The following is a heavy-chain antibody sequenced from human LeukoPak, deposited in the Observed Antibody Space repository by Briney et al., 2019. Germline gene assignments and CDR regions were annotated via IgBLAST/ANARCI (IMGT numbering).Heavy chain of an antibody. Sequence: PGGSLRLSCAASGFTFSSYGMHWVRQAPGKGLEWVAFIRYDGSNKYYADSVKGRFTISRDNSKNTLYLQINSLRAEDTAVYYCARVANWNYGYYMDVWGKGTTVTVSS. D-gene: IGHD1-7*01. J-gene: IGHJ6*03. V-gene: IGHV3-30*02. CDR1: GFTFSSYG. CDR2: IRYDGSNK. CDR3: ARVANWNYGYYMDV.